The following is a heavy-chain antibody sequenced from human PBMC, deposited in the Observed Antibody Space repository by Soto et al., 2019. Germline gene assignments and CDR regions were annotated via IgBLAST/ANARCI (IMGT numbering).Heavy chain of an antibody. CDR2: IGASGDIT. J-gene: IGHJ4*02. D-gene: IGHD2-21*02. Sequence: GGFLRLSCAATGFSVTNIAMRWVRQAPGKGLKWVAGIGASGDITWYADSVKGRLSISRDNSKNTLYLQLNSLRFEDTAVYYCAKDDFTDRGDDYFDYWGPGTLVTVSS. CDR1: GFSVTNIA. CDR3: AKDDFTDRGDDYFDY. V-gene: IGHV3-23*01.